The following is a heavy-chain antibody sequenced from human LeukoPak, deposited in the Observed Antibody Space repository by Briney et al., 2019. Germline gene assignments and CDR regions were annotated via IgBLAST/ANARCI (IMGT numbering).Heavy chain of an antibody. CDR2: ISGNGDNNDNT. J-gene: IGHJ4*02. Sequence: GGSLRLSCAASGFTFSTYAMSWVCQAPGKGLEWVSAISGNGDNNDNTYYADSVKGQFTISRDNSKNTLYLQMSSLRAEDAAVYYCAKSGSTSWYLDYWGQGTLVTVSS. CDR1: GFTFSTYA. D-gene: IGHD6-13*01. V-gene: IGHV3-23*01. CDR3: AKSGSTSWYLDY.